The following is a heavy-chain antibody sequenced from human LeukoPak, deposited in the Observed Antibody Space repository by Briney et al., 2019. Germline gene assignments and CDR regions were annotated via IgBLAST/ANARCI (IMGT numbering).Heavy chain of an antibody. CDR3: AKGQYGGWQPFDY. D-gene: IGHD2-15*01. V-gene: IGHV3-23*01. CDR1: GFTFSSFG. CDR2: ISGSGTST. J-gene: IGHJ4*02. Sequence: GGSLRLSCAASGFTFSSFGMSWVRQAPGKGLEWVSAISGSGTSTYYADSVRGRFTISRDKSKNTMYLQMNSLRAEDTAVYYCAKGQYGGWQPFDYWGQGTLVTVSS.